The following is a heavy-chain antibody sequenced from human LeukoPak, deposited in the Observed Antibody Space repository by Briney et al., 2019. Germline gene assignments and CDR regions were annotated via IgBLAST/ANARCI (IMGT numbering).Heavy chain of an antibody. CDR2: ISSDGSST. D-gene: IGHD2-2*01. J-gene: IGHJ5*02. CDR3: ARDGSRYCSSTSCYGGFDP. Sequence: GGSLRLSCAASGFTFSSHWMHWVRQAPGKGLVWVSRISSDGSSTSFADSVKDRFTISRDNAKNTLYLQMNSLRAEDTAVYYCARDGSRYCSSTSCYGGFDPWGQGTLVTVSS. CDR1: GFTFSSHW. V-gene: IGHV3-74*01.